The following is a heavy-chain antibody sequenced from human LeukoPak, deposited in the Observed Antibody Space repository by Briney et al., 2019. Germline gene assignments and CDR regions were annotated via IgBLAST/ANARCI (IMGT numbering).Heavy chain of an antibody. J-gene: IGHJ4*02. CDR2: IKQDGSEK. V-gene: IGHV3-7*01. Sequence: GGSLRLSCAASGFTFSSYSMNWVRQAPGKGLEWVANIKQDGSEKYYVDSVKGRFTISRDSAKNSLYLQMNSLRAEDTAVYYCARFRTLRLGELSWYYFDYWGQGTLVTVSS. CDR1: GFTFSSYS. CDR3: ARFRTLRLGELSWYYFDY. D-gene: IGHD3-16*02.